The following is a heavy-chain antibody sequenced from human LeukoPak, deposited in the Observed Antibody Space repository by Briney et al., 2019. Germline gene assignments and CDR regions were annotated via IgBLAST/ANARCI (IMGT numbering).Heavy chain of an antibody. Sequence: AASVKVSCKASGYTFTGYYMHWVRQAPGQGLEWMGWINPNSGGTNYAQKCQGRVTMTRDTSISTAYMELSRLRSDDAAVYYCARSGYSYGPLTPTGMDVWGQGTTVTVSS. D-gene: IGHD5-18*01. CDR1: GYTFTGYY. CDR3: ARSGYSYGPLTPTGMDV. CDR2: INPNSGGT. V-gene: IGHV1-2*02. J-gene: IGHJ6*02.